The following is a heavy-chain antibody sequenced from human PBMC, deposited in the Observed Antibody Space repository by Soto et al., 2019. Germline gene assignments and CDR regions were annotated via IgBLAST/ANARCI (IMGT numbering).Heavy chain of an antibody. CDR1: GFSLKNYA. D-gene: IGHD3-9*01. Sequence: EVQLLESGGNLVQPGGSLRLSCAASGFSLKNYAMTWVRQAPGKGLEWVSGITGSGDKTYYADSVKGRFIISRDNSENTLYLQMNSLRAEDTALYYCAKDGSGYDILTGYSSYYYYMDVWGKGTTVTVSS. J-gene: IGHJ6*03. CDR2: ITGSGDKT. CDR3: AKDGSGYDILTGYSSYYYYMDV. V-gene: IGHV3-23*01.